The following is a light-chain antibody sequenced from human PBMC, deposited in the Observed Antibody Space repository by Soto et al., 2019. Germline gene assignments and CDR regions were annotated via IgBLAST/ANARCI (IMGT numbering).Light chain of an antibody. J-gene: IGLJ2*01. CDR1: SSDVGGYNY. CDR2: DVS. CDR3: SSYTRTNTVV. V-gene: IGLV2-14*03. Sequence: QSVLTQTASVSGSPGQSITISCTGTSSDVGGYNYVSWYQQHPGKAPKLMIYDVSSRPPGVSHRFSGSKSGDTASLTISGLQAEDEADYYCSSYTRTNTVVFGGGTKVTVL.